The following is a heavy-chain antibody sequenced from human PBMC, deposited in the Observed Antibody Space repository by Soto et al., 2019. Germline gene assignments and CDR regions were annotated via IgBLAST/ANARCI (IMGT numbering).Heavy chain of an antibody. CDR1: GGSISSSSYY. D-gene: IGHD2-15*01. CDR2: IYYSGST. Sequence: SETLSLTCTVSGGSISSSSYYWGWICQPPGKGLEWIGSIYYSGSTYYNPSLKSRVTISVDTSKNQFSLKLSSVTAADTAVYYCASGGSWVPDYWGQGTLVTVSS. V-gene: IGHV4-39*01. CDR3: ASGGSWVPDY. J-gene: IGHJ4*02.